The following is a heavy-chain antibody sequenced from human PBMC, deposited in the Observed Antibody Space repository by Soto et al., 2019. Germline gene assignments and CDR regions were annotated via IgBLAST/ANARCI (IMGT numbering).Heavy chain of an antibody. CDR2: IYHSGST. J-gene: IGHJ5*02. CDR1: GGSLRRGGYS. CDR3: ARDTVTHPRIIDP. Sequence: LQLQESGSGLVKPSQTLSLTCAVSGGSLRRGGYSWSWILQPPGTGLEWIGYIYHSGSTYYNPSLKSRVTISVDRSKNQFSLKLSSVTAADTAVYYCARDTVTHPRIIDPWGQGTLVTVSS. D-gene: IGHD4-17*01. V-gene: IGHV4-30-2*01.